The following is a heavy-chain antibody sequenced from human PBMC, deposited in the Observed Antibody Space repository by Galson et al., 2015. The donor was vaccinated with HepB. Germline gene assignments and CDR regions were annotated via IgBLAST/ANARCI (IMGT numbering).Heavy chain of an antibody. D-gene: IGHD4-17*01. V-gene: IGHV3-7*03. J-gene: IGHJ3*02. CDR1: GFTFSSYW. CDR2: IKQDGSEK. Sequence: SLRLSCAASGFTFSSYWMSWVRQAPGKGLEWVANIKQDGSEKYYVDSVKGRFTISRDNAKNSLYLQMNSLRAEDTAVYYCASPVHDYGDYDAFDIWGQGTMVTVSS. CDR3: ASPVHDYGDYDAFDI.